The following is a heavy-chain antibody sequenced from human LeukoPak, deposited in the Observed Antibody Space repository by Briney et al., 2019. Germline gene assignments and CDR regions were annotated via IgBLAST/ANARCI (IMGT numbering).Heavy chain of an antibody. D-gene: IGHD3-22*01. CDR1: GFSFSSYS. CDR2: ISSSGSTK. J-gene: IGHJ4*02. Sequence: GGYLRLYCAASGFSFSSYSMNWVRQAPGKGLEWVSFISSSGSTKSYADSVKGRFTISRDNAKNSLYLQMNSRRDEDTAVYYCARSVYYADYWGQGTLVTVSS. V-gene: IGHV3-48*02. CDR3: ARSVYYADY.